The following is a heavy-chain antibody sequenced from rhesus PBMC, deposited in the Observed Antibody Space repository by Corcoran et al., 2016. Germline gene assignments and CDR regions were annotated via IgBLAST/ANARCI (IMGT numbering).Heavy chain of an antibody. Sequence: QVQLQESGPGLVKPSETLSLTCAVSGSSTSRGYGWRWLRQPPGKGLGWIGYISYSGSSYYTPSVKSRVTISIDTSKNQFSLKLSSVTAADTAVYYCARGGYSGSWDYWGQGVLVTVSS. V-gene: IGHV4-122*02. CDR2: ISYSGSS. CDR3: ARGGYSGSWDY. D-gene: IGHD6-25*01. J-gene: IGHJ4*01. CDR1: GSSTSRGYG.